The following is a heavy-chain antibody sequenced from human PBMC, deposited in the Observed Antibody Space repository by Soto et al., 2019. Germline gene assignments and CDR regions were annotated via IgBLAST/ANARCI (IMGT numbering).Heavy chain of an antibody. Sequence: QVQLVQSGAEVKKPGASVKVSCKASGYTFTSHDNNWMRQTTGQGLEWMGWMNPNTGHTNYAQKFQGRVTMTRDTSISTAYMELTNLRSEDTAIYYCASDMSTTWGQGTLVTVSS. D-gene: IGHD3-16*01. CDR2: MNPNTGHT. CDR3: ASDMSTT. V-gene: IGHV1-8*01. J-gene: IGHJ5*02. CDR1: GYTFTSHD.